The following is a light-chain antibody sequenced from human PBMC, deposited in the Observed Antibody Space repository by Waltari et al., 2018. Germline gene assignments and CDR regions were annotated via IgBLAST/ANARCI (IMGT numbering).Light chain of an antibody. Sequence: SYELTQPPSVSVAPGQTARITGDGDQLGSKNEHWYQPKPGQAPVLVVYDDGDRPSGIPERFSGSNSGNTAALTISSVDAGEEAEYYCQVWDSGTNHYVFGTVTKVTVL. J-gene: IGLJ1*01. V-gene: IGLV3-21*02. CDR3: QVWDSGTNHYV. CDR2: DDG. CDR1: QLGSKN.